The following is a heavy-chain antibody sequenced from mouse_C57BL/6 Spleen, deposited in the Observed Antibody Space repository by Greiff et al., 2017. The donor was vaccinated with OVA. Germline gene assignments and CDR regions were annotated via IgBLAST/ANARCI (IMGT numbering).Heavy chain of an antibody. D-gene: IGHD2-2*01. CDR2: ISDGGSYT. CDR3: ARDRGYGSNGDWDEGYAMDY. J-gene: IGHJ4*01. Sequence: EVKVVESGGGLVKPGGSLKLSCAASGFTFSSYAMSWVRQTPEKRLEWVATISDGGSYTYYPDNVKGRFTISRDNAKNNLYLQMSHLKSEDTAMYYCARDRGYGSNGDWDEGYAMDYWGQGTSVTVSS. V-gene: IGHV5-4*01. CDR1: GFTFSSYA.